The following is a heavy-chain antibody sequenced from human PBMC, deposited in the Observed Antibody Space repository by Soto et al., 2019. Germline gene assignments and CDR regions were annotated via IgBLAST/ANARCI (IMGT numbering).Heavy chain of an antibody. V-gene: IGHV4-34*01. CDR2: INHSGST. D-gene: IGHD3-10*01. Sequence: SRISKQTGKGLEWIGEINHSGSTNYNPSLKSRVTISVDTSKNQFSLKLSSVTAADTAVYFCARDGSGNRDCSSGLAFRGNGTSVPVS. J-gene: IGHJ6*01. CDR3: ARDGSGNRDCSSGLAF.